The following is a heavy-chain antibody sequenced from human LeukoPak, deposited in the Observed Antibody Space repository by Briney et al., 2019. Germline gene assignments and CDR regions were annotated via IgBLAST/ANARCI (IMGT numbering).Heavy chain of an antibody. V-gene: IGHV1-2*02. CDR2: INPNSGGT. Sequence: ASVKVSCKASGYTFTGYYMHLVRQAPGQGLEWMGWINPNSGGTNYAQKFQGRVTMTRDTSISTAYMELSRLRSDDTAVYYCARGRYFDWLFDYWGQGTLVTVSS. J-gene: IGHJ4*02. CDR3: ARGRYFDWLFDY. CDR1: GYTFTGYY. D-gene: IGHD3-9*01.